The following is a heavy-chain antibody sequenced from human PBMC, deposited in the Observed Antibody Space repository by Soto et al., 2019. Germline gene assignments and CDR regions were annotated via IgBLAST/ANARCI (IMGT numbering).Heavy chain of an antibody. CDR2: IIPIFGTA. J-gene: IGHJ6*02. V-gene: IGHV1-69*01. Sequence: QVQLVQSGAEVKKPGSSVKVSCKASGGTFSSYAISWVRQAPGQGLEWMGGIIPIFGTANYAQKFQGRVTITADESTSTAYMELSSLRSEDTAVYYCARSIWCGEFPTRRYYYYGMDVWGQGTTVTVSS. CDR3: ARSIWCGEFPTRRYYYYGMDV. CDR1: GGTFSSYA. D-gene: IGHD3-10*01.